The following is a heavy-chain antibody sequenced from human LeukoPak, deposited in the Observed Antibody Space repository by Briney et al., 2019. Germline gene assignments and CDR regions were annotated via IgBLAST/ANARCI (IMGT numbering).Heavy chain of an antibody. J-gene: IGHJ4*02. V-gene: IGHV3-21*04. CDR3: AKDMGSLGY. CDR1: GFTFSTYS. D-gene: IGHD1-26*01. CDR2: ISPNSNYK. Sequence: GESLRLSCAASGFTFSTYSMNWLRLAPGKGLEWVSSISPNSNYKYYVDSVKGRFTISRDNSKNTLYLQMNSLRAEDTAVYYCAKDMGSLGYWGQGTLVTVSS.